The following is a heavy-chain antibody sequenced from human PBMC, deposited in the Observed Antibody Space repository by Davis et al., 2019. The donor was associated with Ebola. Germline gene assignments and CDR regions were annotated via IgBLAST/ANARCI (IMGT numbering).Heavy chain of an antibody. J-gene: IGHJ6*02. CDR3: ARDGEVYAIYYYGMDV. CDR1: GYTFTSYG. V-gene: IGHV1-18*01. D-gene: IGHD2-8*01. Sequence: AASVKVSCKASGYTFTSYGISWVRQAPGQGLEWMGWISAYNGNTNYAQKLQGRVTMTTDTSTSTAYMELRSLRSDDTAVYYWARDGEVYAIYYYGMDVWGQGTTVTVSS. CDR2: ISAYNGNT.